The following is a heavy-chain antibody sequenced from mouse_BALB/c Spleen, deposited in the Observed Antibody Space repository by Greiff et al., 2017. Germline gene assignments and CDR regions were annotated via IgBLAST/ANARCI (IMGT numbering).Heavy chain of an antibody. CDR2: ISSGSSTI. D-gene: IGHD2-3*01. CDR1: GFTFSSFG. Sequence: EVKVEESGGGLVQPGGSRKLSCAASGFTFSSFGMHWVRQAPEKGLEWVAYISSGSSTIYYADTVKGRFTISRDNPKNTLFLQMTSLRSEDTAMYYCARGNDGYYVGFAYWGQGTLVTVSA. V-gene: IGHV5-17*02. CDR3: ARGNDGYYVGFAY. J-gene: IGHJ3*01.